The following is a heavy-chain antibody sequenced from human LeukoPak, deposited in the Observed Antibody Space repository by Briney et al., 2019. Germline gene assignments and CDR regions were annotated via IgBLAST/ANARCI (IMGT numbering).Heavy chain of an antibody. Sequence: PGGSLRPSCIASGFVFSRDNMNWVRRAPGKGLEWVAHISEAIYYADSVQGRVTISRDNAKNSLYLQMSNLRAEDTAMYYCVREVGRPKTFYFDSWGRGTPVTVSS. J-gene: IGHJ4*02. CDR2: ISEAI. D-gene: IGHD3-16*01. CDR3: VREVGRPKTFYFDS. CDR1: GFVFSRDN. V-gene: IGHV3-48*04.